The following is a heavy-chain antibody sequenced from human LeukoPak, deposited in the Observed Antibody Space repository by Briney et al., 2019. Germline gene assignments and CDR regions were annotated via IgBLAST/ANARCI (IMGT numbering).Heavy chain of an antibody. CDR3: ATAVSKYFSFDS. CDR1: GGSVSRGVYQ. CDR2: TSYSGGT. V-gene: IGHV4-31*03. J-gene: IGHJ4*02. D-gene: IGHD2/OR15-2a*01. Sequence: SETLSLTCTVSGGSVSRGVYQWSWIRQHPGKGLEWIGYTSYSGGTYYNPSLMSRITMSVDRSQNQFSLKMRDVTAADTAVYFSATAVSKYFSFDSWGQGALVAVSS.